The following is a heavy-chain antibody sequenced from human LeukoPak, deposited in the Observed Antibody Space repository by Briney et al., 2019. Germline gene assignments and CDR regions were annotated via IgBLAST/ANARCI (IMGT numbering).Heavy chain of an antibody. CDR2: IITSSDYI. CDR3: ARGITMVREGEYYFDF. Sequence: GGSLRLSCAASGFTFSSYSVSWVRQAPGKGLEWVSSIITSSDYIYYADSVKGRFTISRDNAKNSLYLQMNTLRAEDTAVYYCARGITMVREGEYYFDFWGQGTLVTVSS. J-gene: IGHJ4*02. D-gene: IGHD3-10*01. CDR1: GFTFSSYS. V-gene: IGHV3-21*01.